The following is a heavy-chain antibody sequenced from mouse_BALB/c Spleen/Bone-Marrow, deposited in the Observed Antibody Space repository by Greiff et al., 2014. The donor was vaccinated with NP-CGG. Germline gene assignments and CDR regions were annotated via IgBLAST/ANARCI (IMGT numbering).Heavy chain of an antibody. CDR1: GYSFTGYY. J-gene: IGHJ3*01. V-gene: IGHV1S30*01. Sequence: EVQLQQSGPELVKPGPSVKISCKASGYSFTGYYMHWVKQSHGKSFEWIGKLNPYNGGTGYNQKFKGKATLTVDTSSSTAFMELHSLTSEDSLVYYCARQLYGNYAYWGLGTLVTVSA. D-gene: IGHD2-10*02. CDR2: LNPYNGGT. CDR3: ARQLYGNYAY.